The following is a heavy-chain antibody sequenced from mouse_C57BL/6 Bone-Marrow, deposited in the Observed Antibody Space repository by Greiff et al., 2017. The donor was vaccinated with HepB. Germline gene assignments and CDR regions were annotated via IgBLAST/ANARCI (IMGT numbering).Heavy chain of an antibody. V-gene: IGHV1-19*01. CDR2: INPYNGGT. CDR3: ARGRGYLAY. Sequence: VQLQQSGPVLVKPGSSVKMSCKASGYTFTDYYMNWVKQSHGKSLEWIGVINPYNGGTSYNQKFKGKATLTVDKSSSTAYMELNSLTSEDSAVYYCARGRGYLAYWGQGTLVTVSA. J-gene: IGHJ3*01. CDR1: GYTFTDYY. D-gene: IGHD2-2*01.